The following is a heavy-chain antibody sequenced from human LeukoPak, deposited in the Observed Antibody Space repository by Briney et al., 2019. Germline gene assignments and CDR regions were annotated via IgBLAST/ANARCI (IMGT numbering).Heavy chain of an antibody. CDR1: GSSISSYY. V-gene: IGHV4-59*08. CDR2: IYYSGST. J-gene: IGHJ5*02. Sequence: PSQTLSLTCTVSGSSISSYYWSWIRQPPGKGLEWIGYIYYSGSTNYNPSLKSRVTISVDTSKNQFSLKLSSVTAADTAVYYCARMYSSSSNWFDPWGQGTLVTVSS. D-gene: IGHD6-6*01. CDR3: ARMYSSSSNWFDP.